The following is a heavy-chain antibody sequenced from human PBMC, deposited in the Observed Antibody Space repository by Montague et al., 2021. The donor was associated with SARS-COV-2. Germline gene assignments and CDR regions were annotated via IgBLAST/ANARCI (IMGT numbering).Heavy chain of an antibody. J-gene: IGHJ4*02. D-gene: IGHD3-16*01. CDR1: GGSINDNYY. CDR2: NGYS. CDR3: AGYSVGLGGSGY. V-gene: IGHV4-61*05. Sequence: SETLSLTCTVTGGSINDNYYWCWMRQSPGRGLEWIGLNGYSDFSPSLWGRVTISVDQYRSKSSMKLTPLTAADTAVYYCAGYSVGLGGSGYWGQGTLVTVSS.